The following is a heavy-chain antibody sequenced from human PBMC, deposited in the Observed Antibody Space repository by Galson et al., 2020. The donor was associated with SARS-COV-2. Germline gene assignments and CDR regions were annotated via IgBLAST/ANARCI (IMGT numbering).Heavy chain of an antibody. CDR1: GGSISSSNW. CDR3: AYLSSGWIFDY. J-gene: IGHJ4*02. V-gene: IGHV4-4*02. Sequence: SETLSLTCAVSGGSISSSNWWRWVRQPPGKGLEWIGEIYHSGSTNYNPSLKSRVTIAVDKSKNQFSLKLSSVTAADTAVYYCAYLSSGWIFDYWGQGTLVTVSS. D-gene: IGHD6-19*01. CDR2: IYHSGST.